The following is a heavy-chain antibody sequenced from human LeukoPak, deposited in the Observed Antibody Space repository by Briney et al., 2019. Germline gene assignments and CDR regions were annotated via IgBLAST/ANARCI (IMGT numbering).Heavy chain of an antibody. Sequence: GGSLRLSCAASGFTFSSYAMHWVRQAPGKGLEWVAVISYDGSNKYYVDSVKGRFTISRDNSKNTLYLQMYSLRAEDTAVYYCARDRYASGWLDYWGQGTLVTVSS. CDR3: ARDRYASGWLDY. J-gene: IGHJ4*02. D-gene: IGHD6-19*01. V-gene: IGHV3-30-3*01. CDR2: ISYDGSNK. CDR1: GFTFSSYA.